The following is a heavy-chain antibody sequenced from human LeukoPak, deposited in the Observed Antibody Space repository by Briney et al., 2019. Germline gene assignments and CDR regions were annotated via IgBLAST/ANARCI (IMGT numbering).Heavy chain of an antibody. V-gene: IGHV4-39*07. CDR1: GGSISSSSYY. CDR2: IYYSGTT. CDR3: ARVGDFWSGFLNWCDP. J-gene: IGHJ5*02. Sequence: SETLSLTCTVSGGSISSSSYYWGWIRQPPGNGLEWIGSIYYSGTTYYNPSLKSRVTISVDTSKNQFSLKLSSVTAADTAVYYCARVGDFWSGFLNWCDPWGQETLVTVSS. D-gene: IGHD3-3*01.